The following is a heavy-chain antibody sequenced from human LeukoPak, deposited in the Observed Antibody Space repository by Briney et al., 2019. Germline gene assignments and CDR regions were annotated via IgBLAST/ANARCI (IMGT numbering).Heavy chain of an antibody. J-gene: IGHJ4*02. CDR2: ISSSGSMI. D-gene: IGHD4-17*01. V-gene: IGHV3-11*04. Sequence: GGSLRLSCAASGFTFSDYYMSWIRQAPGKGLEWVSYISSSGSMISDADSVKGRFTISRDNAKKSLYLQMNSLRAEDTAVYYCARDEYIHGDLTNFDSWGQGTLVIVSS. CDR3: ARDEYIHGDLTNFDS. CDR1: GFTFSDYY.